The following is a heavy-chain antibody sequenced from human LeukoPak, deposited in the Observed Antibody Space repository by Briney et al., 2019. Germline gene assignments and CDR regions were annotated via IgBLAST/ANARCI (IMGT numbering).Heavy chain of an antibody. Sequence: GASVKVSCKASGYTFTSYGISWVRQAPGQGLEWMGWISAYNGNTNYAQKLQGRVTMTTDTSTSTAYMELRSLRSDDTAVYYCARVGEDGCSGGSCYSNFDYWGQGTLVTVSS. D-gene: IGHD2-15*01. CDR1: GYTFTSYG. V-gene: IGHV1-18*01. J-gene: IGHJ4*02. CDR2: ISAYNGNT. CDR3: ARVGEDGCSGGSCYSNFDY.